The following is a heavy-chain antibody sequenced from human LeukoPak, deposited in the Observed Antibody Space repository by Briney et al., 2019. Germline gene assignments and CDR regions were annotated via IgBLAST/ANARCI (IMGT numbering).Heavy chain of an antibody. V-gene: IGHV3-9*01. CDR1: GFTFDDYA. CDR2: ISWNSGNI. J-gene: IGHJ6*03. D-gene: IGHD3-16*01. Sequence: GGSLRLSCAASGFTFDDYAMHWVRQAPGKGLEWVSGISWNSGNIGYADSVKGRFTISRDNAKNSLYLQMNSLRAEDTALYYCAKDLGGDYYYYMDVWGKGTTVTVSS. CDR3: AKDLGGDYYYYMDV.